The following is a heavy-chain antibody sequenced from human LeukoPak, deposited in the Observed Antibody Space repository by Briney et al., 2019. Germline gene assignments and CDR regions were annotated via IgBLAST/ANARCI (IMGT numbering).Heavy chain of an antibody. CDR1: GGSISSSNW. CDR3: ASIAYLIRDAFDI. CDR2: IYHSGST. D-gene: IGHD3-16*01. J-gene: IGHJ3*02. Sequence: PSETLSLTCAVSGGSISSSNWWSWVRQPPGKGLEWIGEIYHSGSTNYNPSLKSRVTISVDKSKNQFSLKLSSVTAADTAVYYCASIAYLIRDAFDIWGQGTMVTVSS. V-gene: IGHV4-4*02.